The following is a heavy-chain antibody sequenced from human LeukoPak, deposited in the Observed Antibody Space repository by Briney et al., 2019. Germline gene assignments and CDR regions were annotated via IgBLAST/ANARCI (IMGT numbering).Heavy chain of an antibody. J-gene: IGHJ6*03. V-gene: IGHV1-69*10. CDR3: ARVVGLTGYSSSWYSGYYYMDV. CDR1: GYTFTSYG. CDR2: IIPIFGIT. D-gene: IGHD6-13*01. Sequence: GASVKVSCKASGYTFTSYGITWVRQAPGQGLEWMGGIIPIFGITNYAQKFQDRVTITADKSTSTASMELSSLRSAHTAVHYCARVVGLTGYSSSWYSGYYYMDVWGKGTTVTVSS.